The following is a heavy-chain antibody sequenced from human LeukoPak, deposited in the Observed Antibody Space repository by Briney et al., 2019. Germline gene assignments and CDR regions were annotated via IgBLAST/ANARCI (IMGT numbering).Heavy chain of an antibody. CDR3: ARDRSSYYLDY. Sequence: GGSLRLSCVASGFSITSYSMNWVRQAPGKGLEWLSYISSVGSPIYYADSVKGRFTISRDIAKNSLFLQMNSLRPEDTAVYYCARDRSSYYLDYWGQGTLVTVSS. CDR2: ISSVGSPI. CDR1: GFSITSYS. D-gene: IGHD6-13*01. V-gene: IGHV3-48*01. J-gene: IGHJ4*02.